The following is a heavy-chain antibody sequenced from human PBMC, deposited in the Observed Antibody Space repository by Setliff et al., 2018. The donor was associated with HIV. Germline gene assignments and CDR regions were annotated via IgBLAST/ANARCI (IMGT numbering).Heavy chain of an antibody. CDR1: GYSLTELS. V-gene: IGHV1-24*01. CDR2: FDPEDDET. D-gene: IGHD2-15*01. Sequence: GGPVKVSCKVSGYSLTELSIHWVRQAPGEGLEWMGGFDPEDDETIYAEKFQGRVTMTTDTSTSTAYMELRSLRSDDTAVYYCARDQWVVVATWAHGFDIWGQGTMVTVSS. CDR3: ARDQWVVVATWAHGFDI. J-gene: IGHJ3*02.